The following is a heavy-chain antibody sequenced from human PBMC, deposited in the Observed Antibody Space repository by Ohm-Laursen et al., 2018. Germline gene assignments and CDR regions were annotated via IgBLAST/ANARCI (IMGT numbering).Heavy chain of an antibody. D-gene: IGHD5-12*01. CDR2: IIPLFKTP. CDR1: GDTFSNSA. J-gene: IGHJ4*02. Sequence: SVKVSCKASGDTFSNSAISWVRHAPGQGLEWVGGIIPLFKTPNYAQRFQGRLTITADESTSTVYMELSSLKSDDTAVYYCAKARGFSGADQRLWDFQYWGQGSLVTVSS. CDR3: AKARGFSGADQRLWDFQY. V-gene: IGHV1-69*13.